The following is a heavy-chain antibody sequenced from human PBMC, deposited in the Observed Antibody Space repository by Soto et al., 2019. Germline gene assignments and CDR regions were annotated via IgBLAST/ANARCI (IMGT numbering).Heavy chain of an antibody. CDR3: ARDWSYDLNY. CDR2: INSDGTDT. Sequence: PGGSPRLSCAASGFTFSTSCMHWVRQAPGKGLVWVSHINSDGTDTNYADSVKGRFTISRDNAKNTVYLQMNSLRAEDTAVYYCARDWSYDLNYWGHGSMGTVSS. V-gene: IGHV3-74*01. J-gene: IGHJ4*01. CDR1: GFTFSTSC. D-gene: IGHD1-26*01.